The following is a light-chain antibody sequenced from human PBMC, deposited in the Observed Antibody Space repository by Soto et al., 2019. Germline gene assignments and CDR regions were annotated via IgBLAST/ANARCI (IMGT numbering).Light chain of an antibody. J-gene: IGLJ2*01. CDR2: DVS. Sequence: QSALTQPRSVSGSPGQSVTISCTGTSSDVGGYNYVSWYQQHPGKAPKLMIYDVSKRPSGVPDRFSGSKSGNTASLTISGLQAADEADYYCCSYAGSSTLGVFGGGTKLTVL. CDR1: SSDVGGYNY. CDR3: CSYAGSSTLGV. V-gene: IGLV2-11*01.